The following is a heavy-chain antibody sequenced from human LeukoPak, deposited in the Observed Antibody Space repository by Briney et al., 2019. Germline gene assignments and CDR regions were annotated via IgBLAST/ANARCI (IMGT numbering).Heavy chain of an antibody. Sequence: GGSLRLSCAASGFTFDDYGMSWVRQAPGKGLEWVSVINWNGGSTGYADSVKGRFTISRDNAKNSLYLQMNSLRAEDTALYYCARGYCSGGSCSYYFDYWGQGTLVTVSS. D-gene: IGHD2-15*01. V-gene: IGHV3-20*04. CDR1: GFTFDDYG. CDR2: INWNGGST. CDR3: ARGYCSGGSCSYYFDY. J-gene: IGHJ4*02.